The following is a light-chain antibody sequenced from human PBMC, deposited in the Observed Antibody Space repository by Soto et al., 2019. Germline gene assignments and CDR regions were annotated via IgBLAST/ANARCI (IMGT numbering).Light chain of an antibody. Sequence: VMTQFPATLSVSPGERVTLSCRSSQSVGNSLAWYRQKPGQPPRLLVYGASTRATGIPARISGSGSGTEFTLTITSLPSEDFAFYYCLQYNKWPPWTFGQGTKVDIK. CDR3: LQYNKWPPWT. CDR2: GAS. CDR1: QSVGNS. J-gene: IGKJ1*01. V-gene: IGKV3-15*01.